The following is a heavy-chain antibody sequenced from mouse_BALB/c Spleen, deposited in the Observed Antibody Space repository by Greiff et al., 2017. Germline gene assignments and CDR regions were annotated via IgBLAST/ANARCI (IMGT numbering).Heavy chain of an antibody. V-gene: IGHV3-2*02. Sequence: EVQLQQSGPGLVKPSQSLSLTCTVTGYSITSDYAWNWIRQFPGNKLEWMGYISYSGSTSYNPSLKSRISITRDTSKNQFFLQLNSVTTEDTATYYCTRGDYYGSSYVYWGQGTLVTVSA. D-gene: IGHD1-1*01. CDR2: ISYSGST. J-gene: IGHJ3*01. CDR3: TRGDYYGSSYVY. CDR1: GYSITSDYA.